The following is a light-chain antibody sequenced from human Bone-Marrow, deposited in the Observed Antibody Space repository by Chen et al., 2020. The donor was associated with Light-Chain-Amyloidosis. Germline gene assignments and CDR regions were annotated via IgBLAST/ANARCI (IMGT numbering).Light chain of an antibody. CDR2: EVT. CDR1: SSDVGGYNH. J-gene: IGLJ1*01. V-gene: IGLV2-14*01. Sequence: QSALTQPASASGSPGQSITISCTGTSSDVGGYNHVSCYQQHPDKAPKLMIYEVTNRPSWVPDRFSGSKSDNTASLTISGLQTEEEADYFCSSYTITNTLVFGSGTRVTVL. CDR3: SSYTITNTLV.